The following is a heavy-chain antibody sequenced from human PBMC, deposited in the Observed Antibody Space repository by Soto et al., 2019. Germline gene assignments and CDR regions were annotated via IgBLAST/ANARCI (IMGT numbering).Heavy chain of an antibody. CDR2: IYYSGST. Sequence: PSETLSLTCTVSGGSISSYYWSWIRQPPGKGLEWIGYIYYSGSTNYNPSLKSRVTISVDTSKNQFSLKLSSVTAADTAVYYCARHKPPPYGSGSYWIDYWGQGTLVTVSS. J-gene: IGHJ4*02. D-gene: IGHD3-10*01. V-gene: IGHV4-59*08. CDR1: GGSISSYY. CDR3: ARHKPPPYGSGSYWIDY.